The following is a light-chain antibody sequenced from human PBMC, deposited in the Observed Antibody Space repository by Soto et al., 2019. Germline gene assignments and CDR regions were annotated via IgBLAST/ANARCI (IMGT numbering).Light chain of an antibody. CDR3: HQYDSWT. CDR1: QTVSNNY. J-gene: IGKJ1*01. Sequence: EIVLTHSPGTLSLSPCDRATLSSRASQTVSNNYLAWCQQKPGQAPRVIMYGASRRATGIPDRFSGGGSGTDFTLTISRLEPEDFAVYYCHQYDSWTFGQGTKVDIK. CDR2: GAS. V-gene: IGKV3-20*01.